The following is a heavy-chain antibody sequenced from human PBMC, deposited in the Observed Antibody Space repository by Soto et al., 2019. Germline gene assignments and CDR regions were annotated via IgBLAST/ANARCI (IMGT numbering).Heavy chain of an antibody. V-gene: IGHV4-59*08. Sequence: QVQLQESGPGLVKPSETLSLTCTVSGGSINSYYWSWIRQPPGKGLEWIGYMYYSGNTNCNPSLNSRVTISVDTSKNQFSLKMRSVTAVDTAVYYCARSYSSKGLPYFYYGMDVWGQGTTVTVSS. D-gene: IGHD6-13*01. J-gene: IGHJ6*02. CDR3: ARSYSSKGLPYFYYGMDV. CDR1: GGSINSYY. CDR2: MYYSGNT.